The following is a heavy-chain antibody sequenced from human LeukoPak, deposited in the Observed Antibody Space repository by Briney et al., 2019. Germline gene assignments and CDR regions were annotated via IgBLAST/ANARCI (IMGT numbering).Heavy chain of an antibody. CDR2: INPNSGGT. CDR1: GYTFTGYY. V-gene: IGHV1-2*02. J-gene: IGHJ4*02. CDR3: ARDLPGFTIYDYVWGSYRPFDY. D-gene: IGHD3-16*02. Sequence: ASVKVSCKASGYTFTGYYMYWVRQAPGQGLEWMGWINPNSGGTNYAQKFQGRVTMTRDTSISTAYMELSRLRSDDTAVYYCARDLPGFTIYDYVWGSYRPFDYWGQGTLVTVSS.